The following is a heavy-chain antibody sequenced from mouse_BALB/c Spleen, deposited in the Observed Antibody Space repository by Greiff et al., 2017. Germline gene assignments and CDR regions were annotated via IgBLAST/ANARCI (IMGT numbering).Heavy chain of an antibody. CDR3: AKGGGNLYAMDY. CDR2: IWGDGST. D-gene: IGHD2-1*01. J-gene: IGHJ4*01. CDR1: GFSLTSYD. Sequence: VQGVESGPGLVAPSQSLSITCTVSGFSLTSYDISWIRQPPGKGLEWLGVIWGDGSTNYHSALISRLSISKDNSKSQVFLKLNSLQTDDTATYYCAKGGGNLYAMDYWGQGTSVTVSS. V-gene: IGHV2-3*01.